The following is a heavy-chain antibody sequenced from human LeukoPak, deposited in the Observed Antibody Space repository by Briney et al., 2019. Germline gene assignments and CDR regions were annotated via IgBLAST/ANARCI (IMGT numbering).Heavy chain of an antibody. V-gene: IGHV3-23*01. J-gene: IGHJ4*02. D-gene: IGHD4/OR15-4a*01. Sequence: GGSLRLSCAASGFTFSSYGMSWVRQAPGKGLEWVSGISGGGDSTYYADSVKGRFTLPRDNSKNTLYLQMNSLTAEDTAVYYCAKFISARDYGHFSGRLFGYWGQGTLVTVSS. CDR3: AKFISARDYGHFSGRLFGY. CDR1: GFTFSSYG. CDR2: ISGGGDST.